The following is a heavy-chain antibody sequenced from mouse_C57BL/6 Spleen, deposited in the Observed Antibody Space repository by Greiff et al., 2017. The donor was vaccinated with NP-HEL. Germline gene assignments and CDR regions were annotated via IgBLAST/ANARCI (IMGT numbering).Heavy chain of an antibody. V-gene: IGHV1-55*01. J-gene: IGHJ4*01. CDR1: GYTFTSYW. D-gene: IGHD4-1*01. Sequence: VQLQQPGAELVKPGASVKMSCKASGYTFTSYWITWVKQRPGQGLEWIGDIYPGSGSTNYNEKFKSKATLTVDTSSSTAYMQLSSLTSEDSAVYYCARGGGNWEGYAMDYWGQGTSVTVSS. CDR3: ARGGGNWEGYAMDY. CDR2: IYPGSGST.